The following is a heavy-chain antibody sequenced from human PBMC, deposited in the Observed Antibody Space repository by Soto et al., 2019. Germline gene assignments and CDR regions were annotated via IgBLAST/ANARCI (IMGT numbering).Heavy chain of an antibody. CDR1: GYTFTSYG. Sequence: ASVKVSCKASGYTFTSYGISWVRQAPGQGLEWMGWISAYNGNTNYAQKLQGRVTMTTDTSTSTAYMELRSLRSDDTAVYYCALIRAQYYYDSSGYLDFDYWGQGTLVTVSS. J-gene: IGHJ4*02. CDR3: ALIRAQYYYDSSGYLDFDY. CDR2: ISAYNGNT. D-gene: IGHD3-22*01. V-gene: IGHV1-18*01.